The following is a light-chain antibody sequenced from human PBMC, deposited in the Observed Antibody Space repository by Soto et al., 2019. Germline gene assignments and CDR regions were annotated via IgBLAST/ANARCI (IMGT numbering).Light chain of an antibody. Sequence: EIVMTQSPATLSVSPGERATLSCRASQSVSSNLAWYQQKPGQAPRLLIYGASTRATGIPARFSGSGSGTDFTLTISSLQSVDFAVYYCQQYNNWQYTFGQGTKLEIK. CDR2: GAS. CDR1: QSVSSN. CDR3: QQYNNWQYT. J-gene: IGKJ2*01. V-gene: IGKV3-15*01.